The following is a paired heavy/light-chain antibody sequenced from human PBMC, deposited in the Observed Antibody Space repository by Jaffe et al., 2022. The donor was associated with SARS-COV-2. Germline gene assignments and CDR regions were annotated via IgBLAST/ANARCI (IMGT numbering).Light chain of an antibody. CDR1: QGVTSN. Sequence: IVMTQSPATLSVSPGERATLSCRASQGVTSNLAWYQQKPGQAPRLLIYGASTRATGIPARFSGSGSGTEFTLTISGLQSEDFAVYYCQQYHKWPPRGPSGQGTKVEIK. V-gene: IGKV3-15*01. J-gene: IGKJ1*01. CDR2: GAS. CDR3: QQYHKWPPRGP.
Heavy chain of an antibody. Sequence: DVQLVESGEGLVQPGGSLRLSCAASGFTFSDHYMDWVRQAPGRGLEYVSAISPNGISTYYADSVKGRFTISRDNSKNTLYLQMGSLRAEDMAVYYCARGMAGYGGNSPLDYWGQGTLVTVSS. CDR1: GFTFSDHY. J-gene: IGHJ4*02. CDR3: ARGMAGYGGNSPLDY. D-gene: IGHD2-21*02. V-gene: IGHV3-64*02. CDR2: ISPNGIST.